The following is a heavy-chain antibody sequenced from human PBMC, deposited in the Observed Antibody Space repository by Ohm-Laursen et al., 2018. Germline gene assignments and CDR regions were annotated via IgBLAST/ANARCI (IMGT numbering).Heavy chain of an antibody. J-gene: IGHJ4*02. D-gene: IGHD3-22*01. CDR1: GGTFSSYA. CDR3: ARTPLGSDYYDSSGPEYYFDY. V-gene: IGHV1-69*15. Sequence: SCKASGGTFSSYAISWVRQAPGQGLEWMGRIIPIFGTANYAQKFQGRVTITADESTSTAYMELSSLRSEDTAVYYCARTPLGSDYYDSSGPEYYFDYWGQGTLVTVSS. CDR2: IIPIFGTA.